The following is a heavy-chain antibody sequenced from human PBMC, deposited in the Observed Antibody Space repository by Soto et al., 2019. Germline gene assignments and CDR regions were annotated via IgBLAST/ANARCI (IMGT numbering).Heavy chain of an antibody. CDR2: INPSGGTT. CDR3: GREGREVAGRKGAFDI. V-gene: IGHV1-46*03. CDR1: GYTFTSYY. J-gene: IGHJ3*02. Sequence: ASVKVSCKASGYTFTSYYIHWVRQAPGQGLERMGIINPSGGTTTYAQKFQGRVTMTRDTSTSTVYMELSSLRSEDTALYYCGREGREVAGRKGAFDIWG. D-gene: IGHD6-19*01.